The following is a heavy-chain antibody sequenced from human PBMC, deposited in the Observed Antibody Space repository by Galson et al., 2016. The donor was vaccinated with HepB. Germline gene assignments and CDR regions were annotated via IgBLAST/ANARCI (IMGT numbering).Heavy chain of an antibody. J-gene: IGHJ4*02. Sequence: SLRLSCAASGFTFSVSSIHWVRQAPGKGLEWVSSISSSSSYIYYADSVKGRFTISRDNAKNSVYLQMNSLRDEDTAVYYCARGYASGNFYQWGQGTLVTVSS. CDR2: ISSSSSYI. D-gene: IGHD3-10*01. CDR3: ARGYASGNFYQ. V-gene: IGHV3-21*01. CDR1: GFTFSVSS.